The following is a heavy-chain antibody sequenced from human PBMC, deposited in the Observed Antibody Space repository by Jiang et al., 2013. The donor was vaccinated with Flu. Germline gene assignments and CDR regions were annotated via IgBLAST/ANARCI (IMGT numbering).Heavy chain of an antibody. V-gene: IGHV1-18*01. J-gene: IGHJ4*02. Sequence: LEWMGWISAYNGNTNYAQKLQGRVTMTTDTSTSTAYMELRSLRSDDTAVYYCARDIAVAGTPFDYWGQGTLVTVSS. CDR3: ARDIAVAGTPFDY. D-gene: IGHD6-19*01. CDR2: ISAYNGNT.